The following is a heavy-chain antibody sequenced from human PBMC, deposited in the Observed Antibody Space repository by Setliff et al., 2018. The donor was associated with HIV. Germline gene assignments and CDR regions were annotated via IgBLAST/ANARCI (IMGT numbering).Heavy chain of an antibody. J-gene: IGHJ4*02. CDR1: GGPISSHSYY. D-gene: IGHD3-22*01. V-gene: IGHV4-39*01. CDR2: IYYSGSG. Sequence: PSETLSLTCTVSGGPISSHSYYWGWIRQPPGKGLEWIGSIYYSGSGYYNTSLKSRVTISVDTSKNQFSLKLSSVIAADAAVYYCARRPHRRSGCYLYYFDSWGQGTLVTVSS. CDR3: ARRPHRRSGCYLYYFDS.